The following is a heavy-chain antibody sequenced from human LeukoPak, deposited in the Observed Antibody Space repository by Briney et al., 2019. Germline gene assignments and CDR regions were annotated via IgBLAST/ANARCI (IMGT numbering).Heavy chain of an antibody. CDR1: GYTFTGHY. CDR3: ARDLSRGSSGWYGY. Sequence: ASVKVSCKASGYTFTGHYMHWVRQAPGQGLEWMGRINPNSGGTKYAQRFQGRVTMTRDTSISTAYMELSRLRSDDTAVYYCARDLSRGSSGWYGYWGQGTLVTVSS. V-gene: IGHV1-2*06. J-gene: IGHJ4*02. CDR2: INPNSGGT. D-gene: IGHD6-19*01.